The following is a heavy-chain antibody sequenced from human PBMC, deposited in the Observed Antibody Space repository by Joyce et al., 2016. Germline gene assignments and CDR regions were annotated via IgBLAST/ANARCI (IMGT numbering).Heavy chain of an antibody. CDR2: INGGGIN. V-gene: IGHV4-34*01. D-gene: IGHD6-13*01. J-gene: IGHJ6*02. CDR3: ARGRGYTTSVRRRGMDV. Sequence: QVQLQQWGAGLLKPSETLSLTFIRQPPGKGLEWIGEINGGGINNYKPSLKSRVTILLDTSKNQFSLKLTSVTAADTAVYYCARGRGYTTSVRRRGMDVWGQGTTVTVSS.